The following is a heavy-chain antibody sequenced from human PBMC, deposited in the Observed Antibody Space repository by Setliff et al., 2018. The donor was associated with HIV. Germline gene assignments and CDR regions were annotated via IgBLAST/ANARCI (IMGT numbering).Heavy chain of an antibody. Sequence: ASVKVSCKASGGTFSSYAISWVRQAPGQGLEWMGGIIPISGTVNYAQKFWGRVTITTHESTSTAYMELSSLRSDDTAVYYCARDHCSSSGCYEYSYYGMDVWGQGTTVTVSS. J-gene: IGHJ6*02. V-gene: IGHV1-69*05. D-gene: IGHD2-2*01. CDR3: ARDHCSSSGCYEYSYYGMDV. CDR1: GGTFSSYA. CDR2: IIPISGTV.